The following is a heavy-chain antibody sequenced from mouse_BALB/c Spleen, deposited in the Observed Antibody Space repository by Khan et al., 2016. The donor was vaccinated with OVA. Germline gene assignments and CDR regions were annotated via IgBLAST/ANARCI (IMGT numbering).Heavy chain of an antibody. D-gene: IGHD2-14*01. J-gene: IGHJ3*01. CDR1: GDSISSGY. Sequence: EVQLQESGPSLVQPSHTLSLTCSVTGDSISSGYWSWIRKFPGNNLEYMGYMISSGYTYYNPSLKSRISITRHTSKNHSYLHLNSVTTEDTATYYCGRSTGRYAFAYWGQGTLVTVSA. CDR2: MISSGYT. CDR3: GRSTGRYAFAY. V-gene: IGHV3-8*02.